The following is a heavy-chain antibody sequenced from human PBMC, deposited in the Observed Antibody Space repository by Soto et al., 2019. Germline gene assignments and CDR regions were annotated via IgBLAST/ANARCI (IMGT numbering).Heavy chain of an antibody. Sequence: SETLSLTCTVSGGSISSSSYYWGWIRQPPGKGLEWIGSIYYSGSTYYNPSLKSRVTISVDTSKNQFSLKLSSVTAADTAVYYCARSYTGSYFDYWGQGTLVTVSS. J-gene: IGHJ4*02. V-gene: IGHV4-39*01. CDR1: GGSISSSSYY. CDR2: IYYSGST. CDR3: ARSYTGSYFDY. D-gene: IGHD1-26*01.